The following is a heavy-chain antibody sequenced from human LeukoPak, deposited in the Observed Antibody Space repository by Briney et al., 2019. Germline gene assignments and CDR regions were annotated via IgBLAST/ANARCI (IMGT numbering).Heavy chain of an antibody. V-gene: IGHV3-7*01. J-gene: IGHJ6*03. CDR1: GFTFSSYW. CDR3: ARDRYCGSGGCPMDV. Sequence: GGSLRLSCAASGFTFSSYWMSWVRQAPGKGLEWVANIKQDGSEKYYVDSVKGRFTISRDNAKNSLYLQMNSLRVEDTAVYYCARDRYCGSGGCPMDVWGKGTTVTVSS. CDR2: IKQDGSEK. D-gene: IGHD2-15*01.